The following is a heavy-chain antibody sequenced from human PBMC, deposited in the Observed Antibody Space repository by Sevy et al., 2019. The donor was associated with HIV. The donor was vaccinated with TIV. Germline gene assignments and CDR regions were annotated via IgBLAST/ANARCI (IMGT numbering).Heavy chain of an antibody. CDR1: GGTFSSYA. D-gene: IGHD2-2*03. Sequence: ASVKVSCKASGGTFSSYAISWVRQAPGQGLEWMGGIIPILGIANYAQKFQGRVTITADKSTSTAYMELSSLRSEDTAVYYCARGPLDIVVVPADASGDYYYYYMDVWGKGTTVTVSS. J-gene: IGHJ6*03. CDR2: IIPILGIA. V-gene: IGHV1-69*10. CDR3: ARGPLDIVVVPADASGDYYYYYMDV.